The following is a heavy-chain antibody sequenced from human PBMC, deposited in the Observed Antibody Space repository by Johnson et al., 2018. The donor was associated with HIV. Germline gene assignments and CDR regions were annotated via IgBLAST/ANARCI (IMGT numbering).Heavy chain of an antibody. CDR3: ARYIILYWKAFDI. D-gene: IGHD1-1*01. V-gene: IGHV3-23*01. J-gene: IGHJ3*02. CDR2: ISRSGGST. Sequence: MQLLESGGGLVQPGGSLRLSCAASGFTFSSYAMSWVRQAPGTGLEWVSAISRSGGSTYYADSVKGRFTISRDHSKNTLYLQMNSLRAEDTAVYYCARYIILYWKAFDIWGQGTMVTVSS. CDR1: GFTFSSYA.